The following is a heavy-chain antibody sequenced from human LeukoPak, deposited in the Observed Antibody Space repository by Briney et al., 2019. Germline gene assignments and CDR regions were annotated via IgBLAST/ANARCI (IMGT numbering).Heavy chain of an antibody. D-gene: IGHD1-1*01. CDR1: GYTLSELS. V-gene: IGHV1-24*01. J-gene: IGHJ4*02. CDR2: FDPEDDEA. Sequence: GASVKVSCKVFGYTLSELSIHWVRQAPGKGLEWMGGFDPEDDEAIYAQSLQGRVTMTEDTSTDTAYMELSGLTSDDAAVYYCATDVTGTAPYDFWGQGTLVTVS. CDR3: ATDVTGTAPYDF.